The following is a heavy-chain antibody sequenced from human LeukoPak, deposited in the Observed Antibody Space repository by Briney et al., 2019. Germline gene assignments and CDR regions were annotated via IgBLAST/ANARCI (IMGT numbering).Heavy chain of an antibody. J-gene: IGHJ4*02. D-gene: IGHD2-15*01. CDR2: IWYDGSNK. V-gene: IGHV3-33*01. CDR1: GFTFSSYG. Sequence: PGRSLRLSCVASGFTFSSYGMHWVRQAPGKGLEWVAVIWYDGSNKYYADSVKGRFTISRDNSKNTLYLQMNSLRAEDTAVYYCARDGGCSGGSCYDYWGQGTLVTVSS. CDR3: ARDGGCSGGSCYDY.